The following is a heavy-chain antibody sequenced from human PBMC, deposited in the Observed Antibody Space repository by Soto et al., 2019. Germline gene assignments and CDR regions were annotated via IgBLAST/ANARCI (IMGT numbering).Heavy chain of an antibody. D-gene: IGHD3-22*01. J-gene: IGHJ4*02. V-gene: IGHV4-30-2*01. CDR1: GGSISSGGYS. CDR2: IYHSGST. CDR3: ARVHGYSPYYFDY. Sequence: ASETLSLTCAVSGGSISSGGYSWSWIRQPPGKGLEWIGYIYHSGSTYYNPSLKSRVTISVDRSKNQFSLKLSSVTAADTAVYYCARVHGYSPYYFDYWGQGTLVTVSS.